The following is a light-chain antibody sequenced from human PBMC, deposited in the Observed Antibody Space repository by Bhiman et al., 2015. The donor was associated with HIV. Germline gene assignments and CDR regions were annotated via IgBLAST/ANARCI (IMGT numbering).Light chain of an antibody. CDR2: DVS. V-gene: IGLV2-14*03. CDR1: TRDVGGYDY. CDR3: SSYSSSASWV. J-gene: IGLJ3*02. Sequence: QSALTQPASVSGSPGQSITISCTGTTRDVGGYDYVSWYQQHPGKAPQLMIYDVSQRPSGVSNRFSGSKSGNTASLTISGLQAEDEADYYCSSYSSSASWVFGGGTHLTVL.